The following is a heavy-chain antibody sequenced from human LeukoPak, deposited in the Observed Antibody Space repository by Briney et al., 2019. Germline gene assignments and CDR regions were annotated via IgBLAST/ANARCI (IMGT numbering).Heavy chain of an antibody. V-gene: IGHV4-4*07. Sequence: SETLSLTCTVSGGSISSYYGSWIRHPAGKGLERIGRIYTSGNTNYNPSLKSRVTMSLDTSKNQFSLKLSSVTAADTAVYYCARGVAGNGYYFDYWGQGTLVTVSS. CDR2: IYTSGNT. CDR3: ARGVAGNGYYFDY. CDR1: GGSISSYY. D-gene: IGHD6-19*01. J-gene: IGHJ4*02.